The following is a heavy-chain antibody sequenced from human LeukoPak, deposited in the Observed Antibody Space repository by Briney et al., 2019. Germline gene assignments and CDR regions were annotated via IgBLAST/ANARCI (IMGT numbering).Heavy chain of an antibody. CDR3: VRDPTNTSGRYAYFDY. Sequence: ASVKVSCKASGYTFTHHGISWVRQAPGQGLEWMRWISCYNGDTNYAQKLQGRVTMSTDTSTSTAYMELTGLRSDDTAVYYCVRDPTNTSGRYAYFDYWGQGTLVTVSS. CDR2: ISCYNGDT. CDR1: GYTFTHHG. J-gene: IGHJ4*02. V-gene: IGHV1-18*01. D-gene: IGHD6-19*01.